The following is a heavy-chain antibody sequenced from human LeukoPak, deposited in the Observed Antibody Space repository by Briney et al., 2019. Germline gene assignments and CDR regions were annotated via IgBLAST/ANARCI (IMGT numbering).Heavy chain of an antibody. CDR2: ISGSGGST. CDR3: AKDRLRYCSGGSCPSDY. J-gene: IGHJ4*02. CDR1: GFTFSSYA. Sequence: PGGSLRLSCAASGFTFSSYAMSWVRQAPGKGLEWVSAISGSGGSTYYADSVKGRFTISRDNSKNTLYLQMNSLRAEDTAVYYCAKDRLRYCSGGSCPSDYWGQGTLVTVSS. D-gene: IGHD2-15*01. V-gene: IGHV3-23*01.